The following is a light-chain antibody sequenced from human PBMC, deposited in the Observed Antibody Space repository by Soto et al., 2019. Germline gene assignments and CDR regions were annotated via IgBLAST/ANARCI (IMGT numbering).Light chain of an antibody. Sequence: QSVLTQPASVSGSPGQSITISCTGTSSDIGSYNYVSWYQQYPGKAPKLIIYEVGNRPSGVSNRFSGSKSGTTASLTISGLHAEDEADYHCTSYTSRITYVFGTGTKVTVL. CDR1: SSDIGSYNY. V-gene: IGLV2-14*01. CDR2: EVG. CDR3: TSYTSRITYV. J-gene: IGLJ1*01.